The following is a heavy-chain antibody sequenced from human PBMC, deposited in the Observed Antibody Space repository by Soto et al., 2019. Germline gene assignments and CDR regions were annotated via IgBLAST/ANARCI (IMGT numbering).Heavy chain of an antibody. J-gene: IGHJ6*02. CDR3: AKRLSSVFRGKKAVAGIRPPYYVMDV. CDR1: GFTFNSNA. D-gene: IGHD6-19*01. CDR2: ISSSGGIT. Sequence: PGGSLRLSCTASGFTFNSNAMSWVRQAPGKGLEWVSGISSSGGITDYADSVKGRFTISRDNAKNMLYLQMNSLRAEDTAFYYCAKRLSSVFRGKKAVAGIRPPYYVMDVWGHGTTVTVSS. V-gene: IGHV3-23*01.